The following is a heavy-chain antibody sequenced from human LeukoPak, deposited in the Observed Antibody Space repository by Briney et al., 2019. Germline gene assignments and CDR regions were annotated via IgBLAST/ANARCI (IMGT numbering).Heavy chain of an antibody. CDR3: ARETRDSNWNSVAYLDH. V-gene: IGHV1-69*06. Sequence: ASVKVSCKASGGTFSGNSITWVRQAPGQGLEWMGGFIPILNTTNYAQDFQGRVTLTADKSTSTAYMELMSLESEDTAVYYCARETRDSNWNSVAYLDHWGQGTLVTVSS. CDR2: FIPILNTT. J-gene: IGHJ4*02. D-gene: IGHD1-7*01. CDR1: GGTFSGNS.